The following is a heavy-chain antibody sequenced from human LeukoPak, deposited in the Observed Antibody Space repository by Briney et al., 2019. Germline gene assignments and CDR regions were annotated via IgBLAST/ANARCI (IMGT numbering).Heavy chain of an antibody. J-gene: IGHJ4*02. CDR1: GFTFSDYY. Sequence: PGGSLRLSCAASGFTFSDYYMSWIRQAPGKGLGWVSYISSSGSTIYYADSVKGRFTISRDNAKNSLYLQMNSLRAEDTAVYYCAREKNVLLWFGEYRGHYWGQGTLVTVSS. D-gene: IGHD3-10*01. CDR3: AREKNVLLWFGEYRGHY. V-gene: IGHV3-11*01. CDR2: ISSSGSTI.